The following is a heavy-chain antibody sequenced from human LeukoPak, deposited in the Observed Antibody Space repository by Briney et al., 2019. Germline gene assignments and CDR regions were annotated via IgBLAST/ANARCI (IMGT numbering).Heavy chain of an antibody. V-gene: IGHV3-33*01. J-gene: IGHJ4*02. D-gene: IGHD6-13*01. CDR2: IWYDGSNK. CDR1: GSTFSSYG. CDR3: AMSWVAAAGTDY. Sequence: GGSLRLSCAASGSTFSSYGMHWVRQAPGKGLEWVAVIWYDGSNKYYADSVKGRFTISRDNSKNTLYLQMNSLRAEDTAVYYCAMSWVAAAGTDYWGQGTLVTVSS.